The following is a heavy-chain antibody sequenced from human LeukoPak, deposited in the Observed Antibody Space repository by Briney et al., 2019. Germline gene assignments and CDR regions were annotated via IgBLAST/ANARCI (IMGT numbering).Heavy chain of an antibody. CDR2: ISSTGSVI. CDR1: GFISSTYY. J-gene: IGHJ4*02. D-gene: IGHD5-12*01. Sequence: GGSLGLSCVASGFISSTYYVSWIRQAPGKGLEWVSYISSTGSVIYYADSVKGRFTISRDNAKNSLYLQMNSLRVEDTAVYYCARDLRSLGYSISDWGQGTLVTVSS. V-gene: IGHV3-11*04. CDR3: ARDLRSLGYSISD.